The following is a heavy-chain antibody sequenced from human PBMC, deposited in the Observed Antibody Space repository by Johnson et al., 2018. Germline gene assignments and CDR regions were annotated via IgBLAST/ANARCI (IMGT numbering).Heavy chain of an antibody. CDR3: TTNKSSWDWCGDCYRGRAFVI. CDR2: IKSKTDGGTI. D-gene: IGHD2-21*02. Sequence: VQLVESVGGLVKPGGSLRLSCVASGFTFSNAWMSWVRQAPGKGLEWVGRIKSKTDGGTIDYAAPVKGRFTISRDDSKNTLYLQMNSLNTEDTALYYCTTNKSSWDWCGDCYRGRAFVIWGQGTLVTVSS. CDR1: GFTFSNAW. J-gene: IGHJ3*02. V-gene: IGHV3-15*01.